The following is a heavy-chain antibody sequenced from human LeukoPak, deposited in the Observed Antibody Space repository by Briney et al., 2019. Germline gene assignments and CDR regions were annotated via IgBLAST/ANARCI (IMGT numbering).Heavy chain of an antibody. J-gene: IGHJ4*02. V-gene: IGHV3-7*01. CDR3: ERDWVYGDSSFFDY. Sequence: PGGSLRLSCAASRFTFSNYWMSWVRQAPGKGLEWVANIKQDASEKYYVDSVKGRFAISRDNAKNSLFLQMNSLRAEDTAVYYCERDWVYGDSSFFDYWGQGTLVTVAS. D-gene: IGHD4-17*01. CDR2: IKQDASEK. CDR1: RFTFSNYW.